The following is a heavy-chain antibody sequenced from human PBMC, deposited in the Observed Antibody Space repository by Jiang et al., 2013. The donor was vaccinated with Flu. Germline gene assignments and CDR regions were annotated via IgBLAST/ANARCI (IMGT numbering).Heavy chain of an antibody. J-gene: IGHJ3*02. CDR1: GDSVSSNSVD. Sequence: QTLSLTCAISGDSVSSNSVDWNWIRQSPSRGLEWLGRTYYRSKWCNDYAVSVKSRIIINPDTSKNQFSLQLNSVTPEDTAVYYCARVRERAFDIWGQGTMVTVSS. D-gene: IGHD1-1*01. V-gene: IGHV6-1*01. CDR3: ARVRERAFDI. CDR2: TYYRSKWCN.